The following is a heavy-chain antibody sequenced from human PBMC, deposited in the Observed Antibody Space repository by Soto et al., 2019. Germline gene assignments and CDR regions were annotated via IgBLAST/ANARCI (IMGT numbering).Heavy chain of an antibody. Sequence: QVQLVQSGTEVKKPGSSVKVSCKASGGTFSSYAISWVRQAPGQGLEWMGGIIPIFGTTNYAQRFQGRVSITADESTSTTYRELGSLRSEDTAVYYCAGSYKFGSGTFDAFDIWGQGTLVTVSS. CDR2: IIPIFGTT. CDR1: GGTFSSYA. V-gene: IGHV1-69*01. D-gene: IGHD3-10*01. CDR3: AGSYKFGSGTFDAFDI. J-gene: IGHJ3*02.